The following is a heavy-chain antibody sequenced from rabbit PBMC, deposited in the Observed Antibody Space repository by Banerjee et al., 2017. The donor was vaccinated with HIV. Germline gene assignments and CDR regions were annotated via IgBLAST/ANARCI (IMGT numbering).Heavy chain of an antibody. CDR3: ARDLAGVVGWNLNL. D-gene: IGHD4-1*01. Sequence: QSLEESGGGLVQPGGSLKLSCKASGFTLSSYWMWWVRQAPGKGLEWIACIGAGSSGTTYYASWAKGRFTISKTSSTTVTLQMTSLTAADTATYFCARDLAGVVGWNLNLWGPGTLVTVS. V-gene: IGHV1S40*01. CDR1: GFTLSSYW. CDR2: IGAGSSGTT. J-gene: IGHJ4*01.